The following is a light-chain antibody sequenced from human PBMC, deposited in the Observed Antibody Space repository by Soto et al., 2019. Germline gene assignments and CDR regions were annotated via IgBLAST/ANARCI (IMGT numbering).Light chain of an antibody. CDR3: QQYRNWPPLT. V-gene: IGKV3-15*01. CDR2: GAS. CDR1: QSVGSA. Sequence: EIVMTQSPATLSVSPGETATLSCRASQSVGSAVAWYQHKPSQAPRLLIVGASIRAPGVPGRFSGGGSGTEFTFTISSLQSEDFAVYYCQQYRNWPPLTCGGGTAVEIK. J-gene: IGKJ4*01.